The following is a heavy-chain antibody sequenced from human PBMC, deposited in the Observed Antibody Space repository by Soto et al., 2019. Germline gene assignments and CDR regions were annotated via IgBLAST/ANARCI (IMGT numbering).Heavy chain of an antibody. CDR1: GFTFKNYG. Sequence: QVQLVESGGGVVQPGTSLRLSCAASGFTFKNYGMHWVRQAPGKGLEWVAIVYYDGSNQYYADSVKGRVTISRDNSKNALQLQMNSLSVEDTAMYYCARDLSDYWGQGTLVTVSS. V-gene: IGHV3-33*01. CDR2: VYYDGSNQ. J-gene: IGHJ4*02. CDR3: ARDLSDY.